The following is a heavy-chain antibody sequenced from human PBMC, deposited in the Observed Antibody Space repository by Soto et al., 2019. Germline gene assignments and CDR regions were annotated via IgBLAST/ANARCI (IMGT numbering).Heavy chain of an antibody. CDR3: ARAGTFYDYVWADY. J-gene: IGHJ4*02. D-gene: IGHD3-16*01. CDR2: IYYSGST. Sequence: SETLSLTCTVSGGSISSSSFHWGWIRQPPGKGLEWIGSIYYSGSTYYSPSLKSRVTISVDTSKNQFSLKLSSVTAADTAVYYCARAGTFYDYVWADYWGQGTLVTVSS. CDR1: GGSISSSSFH. V-gene: IGHV4-39*01.